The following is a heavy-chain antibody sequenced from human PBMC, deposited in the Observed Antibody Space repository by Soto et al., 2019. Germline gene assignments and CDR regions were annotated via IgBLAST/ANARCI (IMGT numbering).Heavy chain of an antibody. CDR3: HGYGY. CDR2: IYSAGTT. D-gene: IGHD5-12*01. V-gene: IGHV3-53*01. Sequence: EVRLVESGGGLIQPGGSLRLSCVVSGFTVSSANYMSWVRQAPGKGLEWVSVIYSAGTTYYADSVKGRFTISRDNSKNTLYLQMNSLRAEDTAVYYCHGYGYWGQGTLVTVSS. CDR1: GFTVSSANY. J-gene: IGHJ4*02.